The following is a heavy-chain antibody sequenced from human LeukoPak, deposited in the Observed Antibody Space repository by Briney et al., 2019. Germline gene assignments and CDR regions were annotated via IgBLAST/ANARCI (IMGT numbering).Heavy chain of an antibody. CDR1: GGSIRRNSDY. CDR3: ARLRVSGSLYYLDY. V-gene: IGHV4-39*07. D-gene: IGHD1-26*01. J-gene: IGHJ4*02. Sequence: SETLSLNCTVSGGSIRRNSDYWGWIRQPPGKGLEGIGSIYYGGSTYYNPSLKSRVTISVDTSKNQFSLKLSSVTAADTAVYYCARLRVSGSLYYLDYWGQGTLVIVSS. CDR2: IYYGGST.